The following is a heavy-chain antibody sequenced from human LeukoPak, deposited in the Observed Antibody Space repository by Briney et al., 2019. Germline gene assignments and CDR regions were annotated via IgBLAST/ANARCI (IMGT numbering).Heavy chain of an antibody. V-gene: IGHV4-61*08. CDR1: GGSISSGDYY. CDR3: ARHVPHDSSGYYPFYFDY. D-gene: IGHD3-22*01. J-gene: IGHJ4*02. CDR2: IYYSGST. Sequence: SETLSLTCTVSGGSISSGDYYWSWIRQPPGKGLEWIGYIYYSGSTNYNPSLKSRVTISVDTSKNQFSLQLSSVTAADTAVYYCARHVPHDSSGYYPFYFDYWGQGTLVTVSS.